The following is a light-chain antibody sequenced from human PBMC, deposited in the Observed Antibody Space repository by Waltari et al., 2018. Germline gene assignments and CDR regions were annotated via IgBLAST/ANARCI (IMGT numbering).Light chain of an antibody. CDR1: RSDIGSYDL. Sequence: QSALTQPASVSGSPGQSIPISCPGTRSDIGSYDLVSWYQHHPGKAPKLMIFEVSQRPSGVSTRFSGSKSGNTASLTISGLQAEDEADYHCCSYAGNSIYVFGTGTKVTVL. CDR2: EVS. V-gene: IGLV2-23*02. J-gene: IGLJ1*01. CDR3: CSYAGNSIYV.